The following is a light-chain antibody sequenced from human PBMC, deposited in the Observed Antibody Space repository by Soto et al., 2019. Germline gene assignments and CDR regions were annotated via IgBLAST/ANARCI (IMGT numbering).Light chain of an antibody. CDR1: QSISNH. CDR2: AAS. J-gene: IGKJ5*01. Sequence: DIQMTQSPSSLSASVEDRVIITCRASQSISNHLNWYQQKPGKAPKLLIFAASSLQSGVPSRFSGSGSGTEFTLTISGLQPDDFASYYCQQYNSYPITFGQGTRLEIK. V-gene: IGKV1-17*01. CDR3: QQYNSYPIT.